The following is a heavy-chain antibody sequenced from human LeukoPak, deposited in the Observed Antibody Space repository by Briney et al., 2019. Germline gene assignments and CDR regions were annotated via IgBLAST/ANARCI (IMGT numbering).Heavy chain of an antibody. J-gene: IGHJ4*02. V-gene: IGHV4-39*07. D-gene: IGHD6-6*01. CDR3: ARSSSSIAARPNFDY. CDR2: INHSGST. Sequence: SETLSLTCTVSGGSVSSSTYYWSWIRQPPGKGLEWIGEINHSGSTNYNPSLKSRVTISVDTSKNQFSLKLSSVTAADTAVYYCARSSSSIAARPNFDYWGQGTLVTVSS. CDR1: GGSVSSSTYY.